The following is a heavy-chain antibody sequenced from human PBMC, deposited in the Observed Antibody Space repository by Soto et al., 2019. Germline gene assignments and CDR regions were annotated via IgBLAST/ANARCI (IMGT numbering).Heavy chain of an antibody. CDR1: GFTFSSYA. D-gene: IGHD3-22*01. V-gene: IGHV3-23*01. J-gene: IGHJ6*02. CDR2: ISGSGGST. Sequence: EVQLLESGGGLVQPGGSLRLSCAASGFTFSSYAMSWVRQAPGKGLEWGSAISGSGGSTYYADSVTGRFTIPRDNSKNTLYLQMNSLRAEDTAVYYCAKDADSRGYYYPLYYYYGMAVWGQRTTDTVSS. CDR3: AKDADSRGYYYPLYYYYGMAV.